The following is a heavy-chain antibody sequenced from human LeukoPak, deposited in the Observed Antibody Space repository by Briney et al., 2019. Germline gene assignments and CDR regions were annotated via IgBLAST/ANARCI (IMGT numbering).Heavy chain of an antibody. CDR1: GFAFSSYN. CDR3: ARDLVVAVPAAALYYYYGMDV. V-gene: IGHV3-48*01. Sequence: GGSLRLSCAASGFAFSSYNMNWVRQAPGKGLEWISYIGSSGSPTHYADSVGGRFTISRDNAKNSLYLQMNSLSAEDTAVYYCARDLVVAVPAAALYYYYGMDVWGQGTTVTVSS. D-gene: IGHD2-2*01. J-gene: IGHJ6*02. CDR2: IGSSGSPT.